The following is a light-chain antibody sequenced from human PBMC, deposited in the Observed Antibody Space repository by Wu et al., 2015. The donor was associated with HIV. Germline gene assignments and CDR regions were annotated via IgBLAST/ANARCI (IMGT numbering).Light chain of an antibody. CDR3: HQYNNWPPWT. J-gene: IGKJ1*01. CDR2: AAS. V-gene: IGKV3-15*01. CDR1: QSVSSD. Sequence: EIVMTQSPATLSVSPGERATLSCRASQSVSSDLAWYQQKPGQPPRLLIYAASTRATGISDRFNGSGSETDFTLTINSLQSEDFAVYFCHQYNNWPPWTFGQGTKVEIK.